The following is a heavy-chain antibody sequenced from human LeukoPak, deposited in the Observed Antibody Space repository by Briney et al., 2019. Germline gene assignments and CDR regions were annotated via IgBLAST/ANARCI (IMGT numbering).Heavy chain of an antibody. CDR1: GGSISSYY. D-gene: IGHD6-6*01. J-gene: IGHJ4*02. CDR3: ARSSSAGHFDY. V-gene: IGHV4-4*09. CDR2: IYTSGST. Sequence: SETLSLTCTVSGGSISSYYWSWIRQPPGKGLEWIWYIYTSGSTNYNPSLKSRVTISVDTSKNQFSLKLSSVTAADTAVYYCARSSSAGHFDYWGQGTLVTVSS.